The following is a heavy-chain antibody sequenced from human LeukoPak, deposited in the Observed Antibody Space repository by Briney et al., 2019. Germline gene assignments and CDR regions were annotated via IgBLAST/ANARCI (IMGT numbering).Heavy chain of an antibody. V-gene: IGHV3-71*01. J-gene: IGHJ6*03. CDR1: GFTFSDYY. D-gene: IGHD4-11*01. CDR2: IRNKANGGTT. Sequence: GGSLRLSCAASGFTFSDYYMSWVRQAPGKGLEWVGFIRNKANGGTTEQTTSVKGRFTISRDDSKSITYLQMNSLRAEDTAVYYCARYIPITHSNIYYYYYYYMDVWGKGTTVTVSS. CDR3: ARYIPITHSNIYYYYYYYMDV.